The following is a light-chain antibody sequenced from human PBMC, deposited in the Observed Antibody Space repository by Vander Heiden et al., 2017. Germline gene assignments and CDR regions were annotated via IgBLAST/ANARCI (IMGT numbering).Light chain of an antibody. CDR1: SSNIGNNS. V-gene: IGLV1-51*01. CDR3: ETWDSSLSAVV. CDR2: DNN. J-gene: IGLJ2*01. Sequence: QSVLTQPPSVSAAPAQKVTISCSGSSSNIGNNSVSWYQQLPGTAPKLLIYDNNKRPSGIPDRFSGSKSGTSATLGITGLRTGDEADYYCETWDSSLSAVVFGGGTKLTVL.